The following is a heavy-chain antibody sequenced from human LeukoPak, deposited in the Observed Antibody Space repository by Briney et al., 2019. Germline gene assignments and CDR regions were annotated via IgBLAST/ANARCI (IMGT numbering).Heavy chain of an antibody. CDR3: AKDQVVVVPAAISYYFDY. D-gene: IGHD2-2*01. Sequence: GSLRLSCAGSGFTFSSYGIHWVRQAPGKGLEWVAVIWYDGSNKYYGDSVKGRFTISRDNSKNTLYLQMNSLRAEDTAVYYCAKDQVVVVPAAISYYFDYWGQGTLVTVSS. CDR2: IWYDGSNK. CDR1: GFTFSSYG. J-gene: IGHJ4*02. V-gene: IGHV3-33*06.